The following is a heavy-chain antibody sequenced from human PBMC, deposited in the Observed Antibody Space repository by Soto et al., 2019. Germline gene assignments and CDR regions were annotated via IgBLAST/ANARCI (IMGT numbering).Heavy chain of an antibody. V-gene: IGHV3-74*01. J-gene: IGHJ5*02. CDR3: ASDSAAGANTPWFAP. D-gene: IGHD6-13*01. Sequence: EVQLVESGGGLVQPGGSLRLSCAASGFTFSSYWMHWVRQAPGKGLVWVSRINSDGSSTCYADSVKGRFTISRDNAKNTLYLHMNCLRADDTAVYYCASDSAAGANTPWFAPWGQGTLVTVSS. CDR1: GFTFSSYW. CDR2: INSDGSST.